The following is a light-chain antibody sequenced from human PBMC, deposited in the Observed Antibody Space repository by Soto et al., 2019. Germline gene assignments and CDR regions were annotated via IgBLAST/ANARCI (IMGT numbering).Light chain of an antibody. Sequence: DIQMTQSPSTLSASVGDRVTITCRASQSIDSWVAWYQQKPGKAPNLLIYDASSLESGVPSRFSGSGSGTEFTLTISSLQTNDFASYFCQQYSVYPVTFGQGTKLEIK. CDR3: QQYSVYPVT. J-gene: IGKJ2*01. V-gene: IGKV1-5*01. CDR1: QSIDSW. CDR2: DAS.